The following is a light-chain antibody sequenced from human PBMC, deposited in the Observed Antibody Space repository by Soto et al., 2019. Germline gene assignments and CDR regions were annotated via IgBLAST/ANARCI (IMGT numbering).Light chain of an antibody. Sequence: DIQMTQSPSSVSASVGDRVTITCRASQGISSWLAWYQQKPGKAPKLLIYAASTLQSGVPSSFISSVYMTDFTLTISSLQPEDFATYYCQQANSFPRTFGQGTKLEIK. CDR2: AAS. J-gene: IGKJ1*01. CDR1: QGISSW. V-gene: IGKV1-12*01. CDR3: QQANSFPRT.